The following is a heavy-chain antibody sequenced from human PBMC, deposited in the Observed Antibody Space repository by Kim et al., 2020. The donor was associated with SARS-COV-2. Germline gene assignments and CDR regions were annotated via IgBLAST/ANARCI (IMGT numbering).Heavy chain of an antibody. D-gene: IGHD5-18*01. CDR1: GFTFSNYA. CDR2: ISYDGTNK. Sequence: GGSLRLSCAASGFTFSNYAMHWVRQAPGKGLEWVAVISYDGTNKYYADSVKGRFTISRDQSKNTLYLHMNSLRAEDTAVYYCARDSYGYDYWGQGTLVTV. J-gene: IGHJ4*02. V-gene: IGHV3-30*04. CDR3: ARDSYGYDY.